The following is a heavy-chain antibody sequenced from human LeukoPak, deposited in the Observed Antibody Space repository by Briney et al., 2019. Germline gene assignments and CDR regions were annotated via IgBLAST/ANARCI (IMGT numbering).Heavy chain of an antibody. CDR2: INHSGST. CDR1: GGSFSGYY. Sequence: SETLSLTCAVYGGSFSGYYWSWIRQPPGKGLEWIGEINHSGSTNYNPSLKSRVTISVDTSKNQFSLKLSSVTAADTAVYYCARAPFYGDYGTFDYWGLGTLVTVSS. J-gene: IGHJ4*02. CDR3: ARAPFYGDYGTFDY. V-gene: IGHV4-34*01. D-gene: IGHD4-17*01.